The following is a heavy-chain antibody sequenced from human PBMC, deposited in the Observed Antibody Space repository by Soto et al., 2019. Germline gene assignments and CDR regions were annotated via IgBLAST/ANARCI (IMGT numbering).Heavy chain of an antibody. D-gene: IGHD2-21*01. CDR3: VRSGTARLLRHSWFDT. V-gene: IGHV3-21*01. CDR2: ITASSAYI. CDR1: GFTFNTYD. Sequence: EVQLVEFGGGLVKPGGFLRLSCAASGFTFNTYDMNWVRQAPGKGLEWVSSITASSAYIYYADSVRGRITISRDNAKNSLFLQMHSLRAEDTAVYYCVRSGTARLLRHSWFDTWGQGTLVTVSS. J-gene: IGHJ5*02.